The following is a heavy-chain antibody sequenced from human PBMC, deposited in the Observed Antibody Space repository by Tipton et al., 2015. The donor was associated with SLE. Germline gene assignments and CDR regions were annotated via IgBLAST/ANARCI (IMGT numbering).Heavy chain of an antibody. V-gene: IGHV4-61*02. CDR3: AGAWQGYCSGGTCYVLDY. J-gene: IGHJ4*02. CDR2: FYTPGNN. D-gene: IGHD2-15*01. Sequence: TLSLTCTVSGGAISSDSHYWTWIRQPAGKGLEWIGRFYTPGNNHSNPSLKSRVTMSVDTSKNQFSLQLSSVTVADTAVYYCAGAWQGYCSGGTCYVLDYWGQGTLVTVSS. CDR1: GGAISSDSHY.